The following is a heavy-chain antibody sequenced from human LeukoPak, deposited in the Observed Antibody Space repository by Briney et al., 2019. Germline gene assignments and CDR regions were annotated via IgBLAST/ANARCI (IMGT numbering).Heavy chain of an antibody. CDR2: IWYDGSNK. V-gene: IGHV3-33*06. CDR3: AKADGASPQNRYSSSWMWDY. D-gene: IGHD6-13*01. Sequence: PGRSLRLSCAASGFTFSSYGMHWVRQAPGKGLEWVAVIWYDGSNKYYADSVKGRFTISRDNSKNTLYLQMNSLRAEDTAVYYCAKADGASPQNRYSSSWMWDYWGQGTLVTVSS. CDR1: GFTFSSYG. J-gene: IGHJ4*02.